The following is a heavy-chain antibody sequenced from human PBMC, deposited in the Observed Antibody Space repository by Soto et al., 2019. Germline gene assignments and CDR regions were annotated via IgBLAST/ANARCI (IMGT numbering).Heavy chain of an antibody. CDR2: ISWNSGSI. D-gene: IGHD6-13*01. J-gene: IGHJ4*02. Sequence: EVQLVESGGGLVQPGRSLRLSCAASGFTFDDYAMHWVRQAPGKGLEWVSGISWNSGSIGYADSVKGRFTISRDNAKNSLYLQMNSLRAEDTALYYCAKDINSSWYEYYFDYWGQGTLVTVSS. CDR1: GFTFDDYA. V-gene: IGHV3-9*01. CDR3: AKDINSSWYEYYFDY.